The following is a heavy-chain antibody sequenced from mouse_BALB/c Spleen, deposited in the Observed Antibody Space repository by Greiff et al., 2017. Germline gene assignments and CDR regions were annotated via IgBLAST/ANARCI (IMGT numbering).Heavy chain of an antibody. CDR2: ISSGGSYT. V-gene: IGHV5-9-4*01. Sequence: EVQGVESGGGLVKPGGSLKLSCAASGFTFSSYAMSWVRQSPEKRLEWVAEISSGGSYTYYPDTVTGRFTISRDNAKNTLYLEMSSLRSEDTAMYYCATIYYDYVFAYWGQGTLVTVSA. J-gene: IGHJ3*01. D-gene: IGHD2-4*01. CDR1: GFTFSSYA. CDR3: ATIYYDYVFAY.